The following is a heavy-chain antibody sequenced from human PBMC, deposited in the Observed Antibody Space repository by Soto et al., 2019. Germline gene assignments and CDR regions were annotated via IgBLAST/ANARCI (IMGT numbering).Heavy chain of an antibody. J-gene: IGHJ6*02. V-gene: IGHV3-73*02. Sequence: EVQLVESGGGLVQPGGSLKLSCAASGFTFSGSAVHWVRQASGKGLEWVGRSRSKGDSYATTYAESVKGRFSISRDDSEDAAYLQRDSLRTEDTAVYYCTERIAVAGADGGMDVWGQGSTVTVCS. CDR2: SRSKGDSYAT. CDR3: TERIAVAGADGGMDV. CDR1: GFTFSGSA. D-gene: IGHD6-19*01.